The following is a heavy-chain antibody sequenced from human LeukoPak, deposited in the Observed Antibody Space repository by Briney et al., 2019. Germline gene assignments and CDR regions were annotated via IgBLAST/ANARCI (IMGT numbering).Heavy chain of an antibody. V-gene: IGHV4-4*02. CDR1: GYSISNSNW. Sequence: SETLSLTCTVSGYSISNSNWWSWVRQVPGKGLEWLGEIFESGNTNYSPSLKSRVSISVDTSKNQFSLKLSSVTAADTAVYYCARREWELPWFDPWGQGTLVTVSS. CDR3: ARREWELPWFDP. D-gene: IGHD1-26*01. CDR2: IFESGNT. J-gene: IGHJ5*02.